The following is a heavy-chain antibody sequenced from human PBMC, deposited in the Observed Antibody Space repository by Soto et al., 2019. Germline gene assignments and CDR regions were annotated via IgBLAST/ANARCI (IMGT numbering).Heavy chain of an antibody. D-gene: IGHD1-1*01. J-gene: IGHJ3*01. CDR3: ARRGQLRTTKGAFDF. V-gene: IGHV5-51*03. CDR2: IYPGDSDT. CDR1: GYMFTNFW. Sequence: EVQLLQSGAEMKKPGESMMISFKGSGYMFTNFWSGVVRQRPGEGLEWMGVIYPGDSDTRYSPAFEGQVSISADNSITAAFLLWTNLKTSDTATYYCARRGQLRTTKGAFDFWGRGTMVTVSA.